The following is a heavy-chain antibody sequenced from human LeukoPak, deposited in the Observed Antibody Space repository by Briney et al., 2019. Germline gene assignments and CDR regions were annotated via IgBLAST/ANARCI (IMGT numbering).Heavy chain of an antibody. J-gene: IGHJ4*02. D-gene: IGHD2-15*01. CDR2: IKSKTDGGTT. Sequence: GGSLRLSCAASGFTFSNAWMSWVRQAPGKGLERVGRIKSKTDGGTTDYAAPVKGRFTISRDDSKNTLYLQMNSLKTEDTAVYYCTTIVVVVAATQDDYWGQGTLVTVSS. CDR3: TTIVVVVAATQDDY. V-gene: IGHV3-15*01. CDR1: GFTFSNAW.